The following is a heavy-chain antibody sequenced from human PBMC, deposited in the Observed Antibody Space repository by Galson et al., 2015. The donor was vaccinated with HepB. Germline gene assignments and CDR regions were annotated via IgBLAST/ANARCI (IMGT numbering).Heavy chain of an antibody. CDR1: GFTFSSYA. V-gene: IGHV3-23*01. CDR3: AKEFSRVRGVIMRGDY. Sequence: SLRLSCAASGFTFSSYAMSWVRQAPGKGLEWVSAISGSGGSTHYADSVKGRFTISRDNSKNTLYLQMNSLRAEDTAVYYCAKEFSRVRGVIMRGDYWGQGTLVTVSS. J-gene: IGHJ4*02. CDR2: ISGSGGST. D-gene: IGHD3-10*01.